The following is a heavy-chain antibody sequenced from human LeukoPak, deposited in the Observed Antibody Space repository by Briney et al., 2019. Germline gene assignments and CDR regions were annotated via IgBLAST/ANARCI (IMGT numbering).Heavy chain of an antibody. CDR3: ARDVSGPGDY. CDR1: GFNLSSYG. Sequence: GSLRLFCSASGFNLSSYGLHWVRQAPGKGLEWVAVIWYDGSNKYYADSVKGRFTISRDNPKNTLYLQMNSLRAEDTAVYYCARDVSGPGDYWGQGTLVTVSS. CDR2: IWYDGSNK. D-gene: IGHD2-8*02. V-gene: IGHV3-33*01. J-gene: IGHJ4*02.